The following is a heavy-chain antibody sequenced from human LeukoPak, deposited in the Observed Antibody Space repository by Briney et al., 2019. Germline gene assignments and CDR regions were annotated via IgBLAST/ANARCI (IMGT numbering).Heavy chain of an antibody. CDR3: ARPYYYDSRIDP. V-gene: IGHV4-30-4*01. Sequence: SETLSLTCTVSGGSISSGDYYWSWIRQPPGKGLEWIAYMYYSGSTYYNPSPKSRVTMSADTSKNQLSLKLSSVTAADTAVYYCARPYYYDSRIDPWGQGILVTVSS. D-gene: IGHD3-22*01. CDR2: MYYSGST. J-gene: IGHJ5*02. CDR1: GGSISSGDYY.